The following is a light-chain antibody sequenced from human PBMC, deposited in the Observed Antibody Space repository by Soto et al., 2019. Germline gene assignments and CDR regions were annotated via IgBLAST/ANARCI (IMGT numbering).Light chain of an antibody. CDR3: QQYNNWPPSII. J-gene: IGKJ5*01. Sequence: EIVMTQSPATLSVSPGEGATLSCRASQSVRSNLAWYQQKPGQAPRLLIYGASTRATDTPVRFRGSGSGTEFTLTISSLQSEDFAVYYCQQYNNWPPSIIFGQGTRLEIK. CDR1: QSVRSN. V-gene: IGKV3-15*01. CDR2: GAS.